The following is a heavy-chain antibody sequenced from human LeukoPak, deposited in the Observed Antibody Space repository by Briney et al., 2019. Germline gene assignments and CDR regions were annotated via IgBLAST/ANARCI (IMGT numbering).Heavy chain of an antibody. CDR3: ARDYSSGRDF. Sequence: PGGSLRLSCAASGFTFSTKWMSWVRQARGKGLEWVATINQDGSDQYYGDSVKGRLTISRDNAKNSLDLQMNSLRAEDTAVYYCARDYSSGRDFWGQGTRVTVSS. D-gene: IGHD3-22*01. V-gene: IGHV3-7*04. CDR1: GFTFSTKW. CDR2: INQDGSDQ. J-gene: IGHJ4*02.